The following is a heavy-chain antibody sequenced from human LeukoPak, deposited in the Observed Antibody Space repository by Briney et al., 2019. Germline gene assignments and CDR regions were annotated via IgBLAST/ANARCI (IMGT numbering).Heavy chain of an antibody. J-gene: IGHJ4*02. CDR2: ISYDGNSK. Sequence: GGSLRLSCAASGFTFRRSSMHWVRQPPGKGLEWVAIISYDGNSKYYAGSVKGRFTISRDNSKNTLYLQMNNLRAEDTAVYYCAREFSSSWYLTFDYWGQGTLVTVSS. D-gene: IGHD6-13*01. V-gene: IGHV3-30*04. CDR1: GFTFRRSS. CDR3: AREFSSSWYLTFDY.